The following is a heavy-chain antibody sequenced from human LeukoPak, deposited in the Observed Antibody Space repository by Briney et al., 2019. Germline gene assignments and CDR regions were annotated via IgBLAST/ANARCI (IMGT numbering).Heavy chain of an antibody. CDR1: GFTFSSYW. V-gene: IGHV3-74*01. CDR3: ARDLVIAVAGDHNWFDP. Sequence: GGSLRLSCAASGFTFSSYWMHWVRQAPGKGLVWVSRINSDGSSTSYADSVKGRFTISRDNAKNTLYLQMNSLRAEYTAVYYCARDLVIAVAGDHNWFDPWGQGTLVTVSS. J-gene: IGHJ5*02. CDR2: INSDGSST. D-gene: IGHD6-19*01.